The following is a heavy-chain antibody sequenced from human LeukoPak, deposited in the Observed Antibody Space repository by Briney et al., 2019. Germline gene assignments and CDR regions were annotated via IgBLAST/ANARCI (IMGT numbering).Heavy chain of an antibody. CDR2: INPNSGGT. D-gene: IGHD2-2*02. CDR3: ARGPGYCSSTSCYTSDY. J-gene: IGHJ4*02. CDR1: GYTFTGYY. V-gene: IGHV1-2*02. Sequence: ASVKVSCKASGYTFTGYYMHWVRQAPGQGLEWMGWINPNSGGTNYAQKFQGRVTMTRDTSISTAYMELSRLRSDDTAVYYCARGPGYCSSTSCYTSDYWGQGTLVTVSS.